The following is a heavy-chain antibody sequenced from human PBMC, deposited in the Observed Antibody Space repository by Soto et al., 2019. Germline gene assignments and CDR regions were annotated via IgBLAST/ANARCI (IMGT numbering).Heavy chain of an antibody. CDR1: GYTFTIYY. V-gene: IGHV1-46*01. J-gene: IGHJ6*02. Sequence: ASVKVSCKASGYTFTIYYMHWVLQAPGQGLEWMGIINPSGGSTSYAQKFQGRVTMTRDTSTSTVYMELSSLRSEDTAVYYCARIQSNYSNYSPYYYYGMAVWGQGTTVTVSS. D-gene: IGHD4-4*01. CDR3: ARIQSNYSNYSPYYYYGMAV. CDR2: INPSGGST.